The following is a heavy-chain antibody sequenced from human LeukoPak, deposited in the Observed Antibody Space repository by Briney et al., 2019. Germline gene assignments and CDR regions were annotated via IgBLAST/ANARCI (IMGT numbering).Heavy chain of an antibody. D-gene: IGHD4-17*01. CDR1: GGSISGSSYY. CDR3: ARVHGDYANYYYYYGMDV. V-gene: IGHV4-39*07. CDR2: IYYSGST. Sequence: PSETLSLTCTVSGGSISGSSYYWGWIRQPPGKGLEWIGSIYYSGSTYYNPSLKSRVTISVDTSKNQFSLKLSSVTAADTAVYYCARVHGDYANYYYYYGMDVWGQGATVTVSS. J-gene: IGHJ6*02.